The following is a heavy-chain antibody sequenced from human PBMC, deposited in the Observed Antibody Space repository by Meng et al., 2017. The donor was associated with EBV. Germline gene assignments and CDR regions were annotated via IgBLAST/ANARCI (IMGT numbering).Heavy chain of an antibody. J-gene: IGHJ4*02. V-gene: IGHV1-69*10. CDR3: ARERPGGMATTPYFDY. CDR1: GGPFSSYA. CDR2: IIPILGIA. Sequence: QVQRVQLGDEVKKPGSSVKASCKASGGPFSSYAISWVRQPPGQGLRWMGGIIPILGIANYAQKFQGRVTITADKSTSTAYMELSSLRSEDTAVYYCARERPGGMATTPYFDYWGQGTLVTVSS. D-gene: IGHD5-24*01.